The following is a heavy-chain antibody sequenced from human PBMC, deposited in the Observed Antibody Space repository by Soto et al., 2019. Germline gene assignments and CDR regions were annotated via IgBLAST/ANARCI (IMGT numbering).Heavy chain of an antibody. Sequence: EVQLVESGGGLVQPGGSLRLSCAASGFTVSSNYMSWVRQAPGKGLEWVSVIYSGGSTYYADSEKGRFTISRHNSKNTLYLQMNSLRAEDTAVYYCARETAAGDFDYWGQGTLVTVSS. CDR2: IYSGGST. D-gene: IGHD6-13*01. CDR3: ARETAAGDFDY. CDR1: GFTVSSNY. V-gene: IGHV3-53*04. J-gene: IGHJ4*02.